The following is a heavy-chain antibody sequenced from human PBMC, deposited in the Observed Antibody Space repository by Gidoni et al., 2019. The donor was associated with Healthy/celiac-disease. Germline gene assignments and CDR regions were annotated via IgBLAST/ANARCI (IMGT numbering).Heavy chain of an antibody. CDR2: IWYDGSNK. CDR1: GFTFSSYG. V-gene: IGHV3-33*01. CDR3: ARDHLFRSYSGADY. J-gene: IGHJ4*02. Sequence: VQLVDSGGGVVQPGMSLLPSCASSGFTFSSYGMHWVRQPPGKGLGWVAVIWYDGSNKYYADSVKGRFTISRDNSKNTLYLQMNSLRAEDTAVYYCARDHLFRSYSGADYWGQGTLVTVSS. D-gene: IGHD1-26*01.